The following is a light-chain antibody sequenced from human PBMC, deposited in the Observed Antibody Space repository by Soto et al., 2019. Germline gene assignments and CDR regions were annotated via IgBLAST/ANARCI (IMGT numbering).Light chain of an antibody. CDR2: KAS. V-gene: IGKV1-5*03. CDR1: QSISSW. J-gene: IGKJ1*01. CDR3: QHYNTYPWT. Sequence: DIQMTQSPSSVSASVGDTVTITCRASQSISSWLAWYQQKPGKAPNLLIHKASHLESGVPSRFSGSGSGTEFTLTISSLQPGDFATYYCQHYNTYPWTFGQGTKVDIK.